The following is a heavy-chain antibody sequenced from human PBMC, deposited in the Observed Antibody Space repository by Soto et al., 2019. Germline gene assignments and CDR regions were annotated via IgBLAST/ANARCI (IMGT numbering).Heavy chain of an antibody. D-gene: IGHD3-10*01. Sequence: EVQLLESGGGLVQPGGSLRLSCAASGFTFSSYAMSWVRQAPGKGLEWVSAISGSGGSTYYADSVKGRFTISRDTSKNTLYLQMNSLRAEDTAVYYCAKKRWPDGGVDYWGQGTLVTVSS. V-gene: IGHV3-23*01. J-gene: IGHJ4*02. CDR3: AKKRWPDGGVDY. CDR1: GFTFSSYA. CDR2: ISGSGGST.